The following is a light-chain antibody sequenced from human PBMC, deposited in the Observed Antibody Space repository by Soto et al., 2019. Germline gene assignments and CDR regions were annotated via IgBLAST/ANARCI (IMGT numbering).Light chain of an antibody. V-gene: IGKV3-20*01. J-gene: IGKJ1*01. CDR2: GAS. CDR1: QSVSSRS. Sequence: EIVLTQSPGTLSLSPGERATLSCRASQSVSSRSLAWYQQKPGRAPRLLIYGASSRAADIPDRFSGSGSGTDFTLTISRLAPEDFAVYYCQEYGSSRTFGQGPKVEIK. CDR3: QEYGSSRT.